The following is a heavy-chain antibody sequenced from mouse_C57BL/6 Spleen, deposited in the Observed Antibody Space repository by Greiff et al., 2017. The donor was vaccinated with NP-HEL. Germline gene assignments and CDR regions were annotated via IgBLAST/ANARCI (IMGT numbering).Heavy chain of an antibody. CDR1: GYTFTSYW. J-gene: IGHJ2*01. D-gene: IGHD1-1*01. CDR3: ARRYYYGSSFLDY. V-gene: IGHV1-64*01. CDR2: IHPNSGST. Sequence: QVQLQQPGAELVKPGASVKLSCKASGYTFTSYWMHWVKQRPGQGLEWIGMIHPNSGSTNYNEKFKSKATLTVDKSSSTAYMQLSSLTSEDSAVYYCARRYYYGSSFLDYWGQGTTLTVSS.